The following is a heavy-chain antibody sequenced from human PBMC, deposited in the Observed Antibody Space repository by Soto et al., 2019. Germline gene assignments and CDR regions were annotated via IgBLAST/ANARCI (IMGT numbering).Heavy chain of an antibody. Sequence: QVQLVQSGAEVKKPGASVKVSCKASGYTFTSYGISWVRQAPGQGLEWMGWISAYNGNTNYAQKLQGRVTMTTDTSTSTAYLELRSLRSDDTAVYYCAREGYYSDSSGWGAYYFDYWGQGTLVTVSS. V-gene: IGHV1-18*01. CDR3: AREGYYSDSSGWGAYYFDY. J-gene: IGHJ4*02. CDR2: ISAYNGNT. CDR1: GYTFTSYG. D-gene: IGHD3-22*01.